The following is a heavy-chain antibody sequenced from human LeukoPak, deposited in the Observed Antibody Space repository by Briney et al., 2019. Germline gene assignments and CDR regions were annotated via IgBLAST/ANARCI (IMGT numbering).Heavy chain of an antibody. J-gene: IGHJ3*02. CDR1: GYSFTSYW. CDR2: IYPGDSDT. V-gene: IGHV5-51*01. CDR3: ARVVPHYYDSSGYSPIGFDI. Sequence: GESLKISCKGSGYSFTSYWIGWVRQMPGKGLEWMGIIYPGDSDTRYSPSFQGQVTISADKSISTAYLQWSSLKASDTAMYYCARVVPHYYDSSGYSPIGFDIWGQGTMVTVSS. D-gene: IGHD3-22*01.